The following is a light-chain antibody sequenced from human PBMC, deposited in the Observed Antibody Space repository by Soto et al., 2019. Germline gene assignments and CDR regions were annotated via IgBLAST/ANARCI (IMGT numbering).Light chain of an antibody. V-gene: IGKV3-20*01. J-gene: IGKJ1*01. Sequence: TQSPGPMYVSPGERSTLSCRASQSISDTLAWYQQKPGQAPRLLIYGASNRATGIPDRFSGSGSGTDFTLTISRLEPEDFAVYYCQQYGSSGTFGQGTKVDI. CDR3: QQYGSSGT. CDR1: QSISDT. CDR2: GAS.